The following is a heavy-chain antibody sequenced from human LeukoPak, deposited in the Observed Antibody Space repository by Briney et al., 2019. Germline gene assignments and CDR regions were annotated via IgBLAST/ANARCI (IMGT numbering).Heavy chain of an antibody. CDR3: TKGAWLDD. V-gene: IGHV3-23*01. CDR2: VISNVGST. CDR1: GVTFSSDG. J-gene: IGHJ4*02. D-gene: IGHD3-16*01. Sequence: PGRSLRLSCAATGVTFSSDGMHWVRQAPGKGLEWVSAVISNVGSTYYADSVKGRFTISRDNSKNTLYVQMNSLRAEDTAIYYCTKGAWLDDWGQGTLVTVSS.